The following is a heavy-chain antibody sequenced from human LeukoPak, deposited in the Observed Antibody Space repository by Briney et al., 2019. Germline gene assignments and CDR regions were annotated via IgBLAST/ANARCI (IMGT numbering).Heavy chain of an antibody. CDR1: EYTFTGYY. CDR3: ARGPNYYDSSGFHYRD. D-gene: IGHD3-22*01. Sequence: ASVKVSCKASEYTFTGYYMQWVRQAPGQGLEWMGWINPNSGDTKIAQKFQGRVTMTRDTSISTAYMELSSLISDDTAVYYCARGPNYYDSSGFHYRDWGQGTLVTVSS. CDR2: INPNSGDT. J-gene: IGHJ4*02. V-gene: IGHV1-2*02.